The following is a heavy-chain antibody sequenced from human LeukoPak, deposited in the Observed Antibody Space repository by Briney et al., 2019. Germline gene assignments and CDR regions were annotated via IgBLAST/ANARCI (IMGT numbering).Heavy chain of an antibody. CDR1: GGSISNSSYY. V-gene: IGHV4-61*05. CDR2: IYYSGST. J-gene: IGHJ4*02. Sequence: PSETLSLTCTVSGGSISNSSYYWVWHPQPTGKGLEGIGYIYYSGSTNHNPSLKSRVTIHVDMYKNQFSLNHRSVTDAHVAVFYCERRAPYSDEWSTLDYWGQGTLVTVSS. D-gene: IGHD5-18*01. CDR3: ERRAPYSDEWSTLDY.